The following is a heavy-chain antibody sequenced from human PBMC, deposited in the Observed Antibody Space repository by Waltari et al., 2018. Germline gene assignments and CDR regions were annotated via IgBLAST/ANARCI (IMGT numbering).Heavy chain of an antibody. Sequence: RAPGKGLGWVSLINGDGGSTSDGDSVKGRVTISRDNANNTLYLQMNRLRAEDTAVYYCTRTRYCSTTSCQVDWFDPWGQGTLVTVSS. CDR2: INGDGGST. D-gene: IGHD2-2*01. CDR3: TRTRYCSTTSCQVDWFDP. J-gene: IGHJ5*02. V-gene: IGHV3-74*01.